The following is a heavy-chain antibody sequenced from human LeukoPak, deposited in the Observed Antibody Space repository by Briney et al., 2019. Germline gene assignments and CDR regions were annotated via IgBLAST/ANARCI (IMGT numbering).Heavy chain of an antibody. V-gene: IGHV3-23*01. D-gene: IGHD6-19*01. J-gene: IGHJ4*02. Sequence: GGSLRLSCAASGFTFSNYALSWVRQAPGKGLEWVSAISDSGGSTYYADSVKGRFTISRDNSKNTLYLQMNSLRAEDTAVYYCAKAGGASIAVAAHFDYWGQGTLVTVSS. CDR2: ISDSGGST. CDR3: AKAGGASIAVAAHFDY. CDR1: GFTFSNYA.